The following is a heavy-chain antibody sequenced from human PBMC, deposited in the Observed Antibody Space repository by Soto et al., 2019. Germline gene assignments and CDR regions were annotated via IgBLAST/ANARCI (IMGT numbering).Heavy chain of an antibody. CDR3: ARYKITGLFDY. J-gene: IGHJ4*02. Sequence: PSETLSLTCAVYGGSFSGYYWTWIRQPPGTGLEWIGEINHSGSTNYNPSLKSRVTMSVDTSKNQFSLKLTSVTAADTAVYYCARYKITGLFDYWGQGTLVTVSS. V-gene: IGHV4-34*01. CDR1: GGSFSGYY. D-gene: IGHD1-1*01. CDR2: INHSGST.